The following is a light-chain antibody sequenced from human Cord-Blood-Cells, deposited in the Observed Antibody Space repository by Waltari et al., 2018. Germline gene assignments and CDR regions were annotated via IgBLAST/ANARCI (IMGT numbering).Light chain of an antibody. CDR2: EGS. Sequence: QSALTQPASVSGSPGQSIIIPCPGTSRDVGCYNLVSWYQQHPGKAPKLMIYEGSKRPSGVSNRFSGSKSGNTASLTISGLQAEDEADYYCCSYAGSSTWVFGGGTKLTVL. J-gene: IGLJ3*02. V-gene: IGLV2-23*01. CDR3: CSYAGSSTWV. CDR1: SRDVGCYNL.